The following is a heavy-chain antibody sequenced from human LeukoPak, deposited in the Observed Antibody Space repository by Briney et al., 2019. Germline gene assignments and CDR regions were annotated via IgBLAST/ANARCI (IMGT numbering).Heavy chain of an antibody. J-gene: IGHJ3*02. Sequence: SETLSLTCAVYGGSFSGYYWSWIRQPPGKGLEWIGEINHSGSTNYNPSLKSRVTISVDTSKNQFSLKLSSVTAADTAVYYCARGLGGYYDSSGYYYDDAFDIWGQGTMVTVSS. CDR1: GGSFSGYY. D-gene: IGHD3-22*01. CDR2: INHSGST. CDR3: ARGLGGYYDSSGYYYDDAFDI. V-gene: IGHV4-34*01.